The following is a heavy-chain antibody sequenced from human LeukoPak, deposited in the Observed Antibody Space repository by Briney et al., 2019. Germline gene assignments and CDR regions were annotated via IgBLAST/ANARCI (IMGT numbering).Heavy chain of an antibody. Sequence: PGGSLRLSCAASGFTFSSYTMNWVRQAPGKGLEWVSSISSNGNFIYYAESVKGRFTISRDNAQSSLDLQMNSLGAEDTAIYYCARDVRGDYWGQGTLVTVSS. CDR3: ARDVRGDY. J-gene: IGHJ4*02. V-gene: IGHV3-21*01. CDR2: ISSNGNFI. CDR1: GFTFSSYT. D-gene: IGHD3-10*01.